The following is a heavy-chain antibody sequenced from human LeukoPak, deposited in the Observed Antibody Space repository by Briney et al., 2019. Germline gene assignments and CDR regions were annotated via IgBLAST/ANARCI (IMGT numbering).Heavy chain of an antibody. Sequence: PSETLSLTCAVSGGSISSSNWWSWVRQPPGKGLEWIGEIYHSGSTNHNPSLKSRVTISVDKSKNQFSLKLSSVTAADTAVYYCVTVGYSGYDWVNAFDIWGQGTMVTVSS. CDR2: IYHSGST. V-gene: IGHV4-4*02. J-gene: IGHJ3*02. CDR3: VTVGYSGYDWVNAFDI. D-gene: IGHD5-12*01. CDR1: GGSISSSNW.